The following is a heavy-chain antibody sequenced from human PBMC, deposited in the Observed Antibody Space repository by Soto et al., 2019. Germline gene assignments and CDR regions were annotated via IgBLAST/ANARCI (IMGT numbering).Heavy chain of an antibody. Sequence: GGSLRLSCAASGFTFSSYAMSWVRQAPGKGLEWVSAISGSGGSTYYADSVKGRFTISRDNSKNTLYLQMNSLRAEDTAVYYCAKDYFYYGSGSLLNYYGMDVWGQGTTVTVSS. J-gene: IGHJ6*02. CDR3: AKDYFYYGSGSLLNYYGMDV. D-gene: IGHD3-10*01. V-gene: IGHV3-23*01. CDR1: GFTFSSYA. CDR2: ISGSGGST.